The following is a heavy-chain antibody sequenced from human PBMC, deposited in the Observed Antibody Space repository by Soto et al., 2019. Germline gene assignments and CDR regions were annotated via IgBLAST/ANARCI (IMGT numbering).Heavy chain of an antibody. CDR1: GFTFSSYA. V-gene: IGHV3-23*01. Sequence: EVQLLESGGGLVQPGGSLRLSCAASGFTFSSYAMSWVRQAPGKGLEGVSAISGSGGSTYYADSVKGRFTISRDNSKNTLYLQMNSLISDDTAVYYGARRSSGWYFDYWGQGTLVTVSS. J-gene: IGHJ4*02. D-gene: IGHD6-19*01. CDR2: ISGSGGST. CDR3: ARRSSGWYFDY.